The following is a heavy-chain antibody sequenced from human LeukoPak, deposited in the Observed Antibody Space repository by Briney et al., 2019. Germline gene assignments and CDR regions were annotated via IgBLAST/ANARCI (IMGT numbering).Heavy chain of an antibody. CDR3: AKDLGYCSGGSCYYYYGMDV. CDR2: IGGSGGST. D-gene: IGHD2-15*01. J-gene: IGHJ6*02. V-gene: IGHV3-23*01. CDR1: GFTFSSYA. Sequence: GASLRLSCAASGFTFSSYAMSWVRQAPGKGLEWVSAIGGSGGSTYYADSVKGRFTISRDNSKNTLYLQMNSLRAEDTAVYYCAKDLGYCSGGSCYYYYGMDVWGQGTTATVSS.